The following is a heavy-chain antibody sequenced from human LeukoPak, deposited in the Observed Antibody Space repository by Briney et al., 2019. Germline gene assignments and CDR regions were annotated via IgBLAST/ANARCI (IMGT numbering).Heavy chain of an antibody. CDR3: ARAYAAYCGGDCYSPGY. V-gene: IGHV3-74*01. J-gene: IGHJ4*02. CDR2: INGDGSST. CDR1: GFTFSSTW. Sequence: GGSLRLSCAASGFTFSSTWMSWVRQAPGKGLVWVSRINGDGSSTSYADSVKGRFTISRDNAKNTLYLQMNSLRAEDTAVYYCARAYAAYCGGDCYSPGYWGQGTLVTVSS. D-gene: IGHD2-21*02.